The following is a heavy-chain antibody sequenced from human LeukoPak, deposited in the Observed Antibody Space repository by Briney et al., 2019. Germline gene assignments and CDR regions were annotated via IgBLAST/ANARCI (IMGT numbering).Heavy chain of an antibody. CDR3: AKGGYCSGGSCYPYYFDY. V-gene: IGHV3-23*01. Sequence: GGSVRLSCAASGFTFSSYAMSWVRQTPGKGLEWVSAISGSGGSTYYADSVKGRFTISRDNSKNTLYLQMNSLRAEDTAVYYCAKGGYCSGGSCYPYYFDYWGQGTLVTVSS. CDR2: ISGSGGST. D-gene: IGHD2-15*01. CDR1: GFTFSSYA. J-gene: IGHJ4*02.